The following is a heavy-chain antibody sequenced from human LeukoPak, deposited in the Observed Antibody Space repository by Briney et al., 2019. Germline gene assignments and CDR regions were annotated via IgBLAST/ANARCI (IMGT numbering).Heavy chain of an antibody. D-gene: IGHD6-13*01. J-gene: IGHJ3*02. Sequence: PGGSLRLSCAASGFTFSSYAMSWVRQAPGKGLEWVSAISGSGGSTYYADSVKGRFTISRDNSKNTLYLQMNSLRAEDTAVYYCARHSSSWYNAFDIWGQGTMVTVSS. CDR3: ARHSSSWYNAFDI. CDR2: ISGSGGST. V-gene: IGHV3-23*01. CDR1: GFTFSSYA.